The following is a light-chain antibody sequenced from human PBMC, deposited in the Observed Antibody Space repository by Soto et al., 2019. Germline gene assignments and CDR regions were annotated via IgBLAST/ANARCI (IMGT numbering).Light chain of an antibody. J-gene: IGLJ3*02. CDR1: SSDVGAYNY. Sequence: QSALTQPASVSGSPGQSITISCTGTSSDVGAYNYVSWYQQHPGKAPKLMIYEVNYRPSGVSDRFSGSRSGNTASLTISGLQAEDGSDYYCSSYTSSTPWVFGGGTKLTVL. CDR3: SSYTSSTPWV. CDR2: EVN. V-gene: IGLV2-14*01.